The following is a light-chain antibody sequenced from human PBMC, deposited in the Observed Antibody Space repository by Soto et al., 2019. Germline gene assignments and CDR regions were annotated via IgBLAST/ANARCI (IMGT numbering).Light chain of an antibody. Sequence: EIVMTQFPATLSVSPGEGATLSCRAGQSVGSNLAWYQQKPGQAPRLLIYGASTRATGVPARFSGSGSGTEFTLTISSLQSEDFAVYYCQQYEDWPPQLTFGGGTKVEIK. CDR1: QSVGSN. CDR3: QQYEDWPPQLT. CDR2: GAS. J-gene: IGKJ4*01. V-gene: IGKV3-15*01.